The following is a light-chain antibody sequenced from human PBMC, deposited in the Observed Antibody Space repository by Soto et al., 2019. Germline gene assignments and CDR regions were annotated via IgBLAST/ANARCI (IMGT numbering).Light chain of an antibody. J-gene: IGLJ2*01. Sequence: QSALTQPASVSGSPGQSITISCTGTSSDVGSYNLVSWYQQHPGKAPKLMIYEGSKRPSGVSHRFSGSKSGNTASLTISGLQAEDEADYYCCSFAGSSTPVVFGGGTKVTVL. CDR1: SSDVGSYNL. CDR3: CSFAGSSTPVV. V-gene: IGLV2-23*01. CDR2: EGS.